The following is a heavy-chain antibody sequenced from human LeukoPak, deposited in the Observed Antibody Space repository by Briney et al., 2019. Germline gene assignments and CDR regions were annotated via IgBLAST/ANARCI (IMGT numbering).Heavy chain of an antibody. CDR1: GYTFTSYG. Sequence: ASVKVSCKASGYTFTSYGISWVRQAPGQGLEWMGWISAYNGNTNYAQKLQGRVTMTTDTSTSTAYMELRSLRSDDTAAYYCARDLEVGATTPNAFDIWGQGTMVTVSS. D-gene: IGHD1-26*01. CDR3: ARDLEVGATTPNAFDI. V-gene: IGHV1-18*01. J-gene: IGHJ3*02. CDR2: ISAYNGNT.